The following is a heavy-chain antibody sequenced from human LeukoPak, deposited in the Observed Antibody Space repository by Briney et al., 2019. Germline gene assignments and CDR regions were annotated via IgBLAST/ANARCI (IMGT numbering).Heavy chain of an antibody. D-gene: IGHD6-13*01. CDR3: ASREGYSSSWQIDY. V-gene: IGHV4-34*01. CDR1: GGSFSGYY. Sequence: SETLSLTCAVYGGSFSGYYWSWIRQPPGKGLEWIGEINHSGSTNYNPSLKSRVTMSVDTSKNQFSLKLSSVTAADTAVYYCASREGYSSSWQIDYRGQGTLVTVSS. J-gene: IGHJ4*02. CDR2: INHSGST.